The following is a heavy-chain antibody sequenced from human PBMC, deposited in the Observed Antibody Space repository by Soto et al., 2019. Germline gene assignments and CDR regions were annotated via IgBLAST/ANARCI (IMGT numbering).Heavy chain of an antibody. J-gene: IGHJ4*02. D-gene: IGHD3-16*01. V-gene: IGHV4-30-4*01. Sequence: QVQLQESGPGLVKPSQTLSLTCTVSGASISSGDYYWSWIRQPPGKGLEWIGYIYYSGSTYYNPSLTNRVTRSVDTSKNQVSLKLSSVTVADTAVYYCAIYVGNSVYFDYWGQGTLVTVAS. CDR1: GASISSGDYY. CDR2: IYYSGST. CDR3: AIYVGNSVYFDY.